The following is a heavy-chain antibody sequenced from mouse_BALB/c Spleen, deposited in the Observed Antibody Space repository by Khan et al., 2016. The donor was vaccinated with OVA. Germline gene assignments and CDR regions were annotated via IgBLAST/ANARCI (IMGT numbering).Heavy chain of an antibody. Sequence: QVQLQQSGAELVRPGSSVKISCKASGYAFSSSWMNWVKQRPGQGLEWIGQIYPGDGDTNYNGKFKGKATLTADKSSSTAYMQLSSLTSEDSAVYFCARYFGSSFAYWGQGTLVTVSA. J-gene: IGHJ3*01. CDR3: ARYFGSSFAY. D-gene: IGHD1-1*01. CDR1: GYAFSSSW. CDR2: IYPGDGDT. V-gene: IGHV1-80*01.